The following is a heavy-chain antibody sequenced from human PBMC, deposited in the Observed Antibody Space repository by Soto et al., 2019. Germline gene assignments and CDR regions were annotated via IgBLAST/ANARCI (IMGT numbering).Heavy chain of an antibody. Sequence: QVQLVQSGAEVKKPGASVKVSCKASGYTFTSYAMHWVRQAPGQRLEWMGWINAGNGNTKYSQKFQGRDTITRDTSASTAYMELSSLRSEDTAVYYCARVYDFWSGYPAGYWGQGTLVTVSS. D-gene: IGHD3-3*01. CDR2: INAGNGNT. V-gene: IGHV1-3*01. CDR1: GYTFTSYA. J-gene: IGHJ4*02. CDR3: ARVYDFWSGYPAGY.